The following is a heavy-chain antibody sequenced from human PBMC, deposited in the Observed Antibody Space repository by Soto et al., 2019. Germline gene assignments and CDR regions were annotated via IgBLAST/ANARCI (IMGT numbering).Heavy chain of an antibody. Sequence: QVQLVESGGGVVQPGRSLRLSCAASGFTFSSYGMHWVRQAPGKGLEWVAVIWYDGSKKYYADSVKGRFTISRDNSKNTLYLQMNSLRAEDTAVYYCARDKGEYYGSGSYYLPSYGMDVWGQGTTVTVSS. V-gene: IGHV3-33*01. D-gene: IGHD3-10*01. CDR2: IWYDGSKK. CDR1: GFTFSSYG. CDR3: ARDKGEYYGSGSYYLPSYGMDV. J-gene: IGHJ6*02.